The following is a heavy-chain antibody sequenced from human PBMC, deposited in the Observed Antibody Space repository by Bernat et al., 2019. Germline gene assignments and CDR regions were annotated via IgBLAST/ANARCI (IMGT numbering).Heavy chain of an antibody. D-gene: IGHD6-13*01. CDR2: ISWNSGSI. CDR1: GFTFDDYA. Sequence: EVQLVESGGVLVQPGRSLRLSCAASGFTFDDYAMHWVRQAPGKGLEWVSGISWNSGSIGYADSVKGRFTISRDNAKNSLYLQMNSLRAEDTALYYCAKGVAAAGTLYFDYWGQGTLVTVSS. CDR3: AKGVAAAGTLYFDY. V-gene: IGHV3-9*01. J-gene: IGHJ4*02.